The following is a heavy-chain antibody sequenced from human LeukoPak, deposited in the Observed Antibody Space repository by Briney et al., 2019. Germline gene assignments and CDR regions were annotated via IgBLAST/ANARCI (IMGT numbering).Heavy chain of an antibody. Sequence: GGSLRLSCAASGFTFSSYGMHWVRQAPGKGLEWVAVISYDGSNKYYADSVKGRFTISRDNSKNTLYLQMNSLRAEDTAVYYCARGLRCLDYWGQGTLVTVSS. CDR2: ISYDGSNK. D-gene: IGHD4-17*01. CDR1: GFTFSSYG. J-gene: IGHJ4*02. V-gene: IGHV3-30*03. CDR3: ARGLRCLDY.